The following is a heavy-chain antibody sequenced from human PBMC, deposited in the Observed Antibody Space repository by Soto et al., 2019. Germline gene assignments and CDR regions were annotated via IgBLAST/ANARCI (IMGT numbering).Heavy chain of an antibody. D-gene: IGHD2-2*01. CDR3: ARDRDPGYCCSTSGYSVGCFDP. V-gene: IGHV3-66*01. CDR1: GVTGSSNY. CDR2: IYSGGST. J-gene: IGHJ5*02. Sequence: EVQLVESGGGFVQPGGSLRLSCAASGVTGSSNYMSWVRQAPGKGLVLVSVIYSGGSTYYADSVKGRFSISRDNSKYSLYLQMNSLRAQYTAVYYCARDRDPGYCCSTSGYSVGCFDPCSQGTMVTVSS.